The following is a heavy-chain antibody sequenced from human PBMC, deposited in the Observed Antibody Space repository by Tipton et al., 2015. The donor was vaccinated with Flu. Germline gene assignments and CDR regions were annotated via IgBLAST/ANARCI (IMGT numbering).Heavy chain of an antibody. J-gene: IGHJ4*02. CDR2: IYYSGST. CDR1: GGSISSYY. V-gene: IGHV4-59*08. D-gene: IGHD2-2*01. CDR3: ARHVVCSSTSCPRGGSRGGLYFDY. Sequence: TLSLTCTVSGGSISSYYWSWIRQPPGKGLEWIGYIYYSGSTNYNPSLKSRVTISVDTSKTQFSLKLSSVTAADTAVYYCARHVVCSSTSCPRGGSRGGLYFDYWGQGTLVTVSS.